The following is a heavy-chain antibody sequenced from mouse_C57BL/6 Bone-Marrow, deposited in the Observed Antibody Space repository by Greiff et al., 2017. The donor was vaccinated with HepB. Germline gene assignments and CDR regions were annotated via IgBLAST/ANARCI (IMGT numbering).Heavy chain of an antibody. CDR2: IYPRSGNT. D-gene: IGHD2-4*01. J-gene: IGHJ2*01. CDR1: GYTFTSYG. V-gene: IGHV1-81*01. CDR3: ASYDYDGGGFDY. Sequence: QVQLQQSGAELARPGASVKLSCKASGYTFTSYGISWVKQRTGQGLEWIGEIYPRSGNTYYNEKFKGKATLTADKSSSTAYMELRSLTSEDSAVYFCASYDYDGGGFDYWGQGTTLTVSS.